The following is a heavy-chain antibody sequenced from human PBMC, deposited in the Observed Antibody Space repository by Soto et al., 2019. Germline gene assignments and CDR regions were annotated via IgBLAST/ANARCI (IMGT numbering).Heavy chain of an antibody. J-gene: IGHJ4*02. CDR1: GYIFTNHY. D-gene: IGHD3-22*01. V-gene: IGHV1-46*01. CDR3: ARADYYDSSGFYYDC. Sequence: QVQLVQSGAEVKKPGASVKVSCKASGYIFTNHYIHWVRQAPGQGLEWMGIINPSGGSTNYLQKFQCRIPMTRDTSTSTVYMELSSLRSEDTAVYFCARADYYDSSGFYYDCWGQGSLVTVSS. CDR2: INPSGGST.